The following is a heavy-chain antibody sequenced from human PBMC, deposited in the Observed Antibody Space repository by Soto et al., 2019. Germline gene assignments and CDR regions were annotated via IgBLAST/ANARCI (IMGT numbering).Heavy chain of an antibody. V-gene: IGHV1-3*01. Sequence: QAQLVQSGAEMKKPGASVKVSCKATGYTFSAYTMNWVPQAPGQGLEWMGWINAGSGNTKYSQNLHGRVSMTRDTAASTVYMEMTDLNSADTAVYYCARDTRTLDPRANDALDIWGQGTMVTVSS. CDR2: INAGSGNT. CDR1: GYTFSAYT. J-gene: IGHJ3*02. CDR3: ARDTRTLDPRANDALDI. D-gene: IGHD3-3*02.